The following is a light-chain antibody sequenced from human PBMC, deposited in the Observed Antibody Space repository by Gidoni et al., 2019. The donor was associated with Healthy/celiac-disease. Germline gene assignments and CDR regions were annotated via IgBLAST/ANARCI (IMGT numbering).Light chain of an antibody. CDR1: QGISSA. CDR3: QQFNSYPRT. CDR2: DAS. V-gene: IGKV1-13*02. Sequence: AIQLTQSPSSLSASVGDRVTITCGASQGISSALAWYQQKPGKAPKLLIYDASSLESGVPSRFSGSGSVTDFTLTISSLQPEDFATYYCQQFNSYPRTFGQGTKLEIK. J-gene: IGKJ2*01.